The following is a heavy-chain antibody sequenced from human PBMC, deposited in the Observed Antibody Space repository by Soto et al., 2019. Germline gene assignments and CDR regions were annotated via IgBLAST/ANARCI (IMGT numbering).Heavy chain of an antibody. D-gene: IGHD2-8*02. J-gene: IGHJ4*02. CDR1: GTSISGDYW. CDR3: TRKTGGYYFFEY. V-gene: IGHV4-28*01. CDR2: ISSGGAT. Sequence: QVQLQESGPGLVKPSDTLSLTCAVSGTSISGDYWWGWIRQTPGKGLEWIGYISSGGATHYNPSLGSRLTMSVDTSRSQFSLKLSSVTAVDAALYSCTRKTGGYYFFEYWGRGTRVTVSS.